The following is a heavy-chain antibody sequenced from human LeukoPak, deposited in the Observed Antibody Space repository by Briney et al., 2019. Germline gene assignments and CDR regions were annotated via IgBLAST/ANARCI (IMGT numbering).Heavy chain of an antibody. J-gene: IGHJ4*02. CDR3: ARQGPYYDFWSGYQRPPYYFDY. V-gene: IGHV4-39*01. CDR1: GGSISSSSYY. D-gene: IGHD3-3*01. Sequence: SETLSLTCTVSGGSISSSSYYWGWIRQPPGKGLEWIGSIYYSGSTYYNPSLKSRVTISVDTSKNQFSLKLSSVTAADTAVYYCARQGPYYDFWSGYQRPPYYFDYWGQGTLVTVSS. CDR2: IYYSGST.